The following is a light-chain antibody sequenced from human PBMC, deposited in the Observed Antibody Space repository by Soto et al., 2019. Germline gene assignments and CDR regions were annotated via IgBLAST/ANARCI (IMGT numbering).Light chain of an antibody. V-gene: IGKV1-5*01. J-gene: IGKJ1*01. CDR2: DAS. CDR1: QTISSW. Sequence: DIQMTQSPSTLSGSVGDRVTITCRASQTISSWLAWYQQKPGKAPKLLIYDASSLESGVPSRFGGSGSGTEFTLTISSLQPDDFATYYCQQYNSYSRTFGQGTKVDIK. CDR3: QQYNSYSRT.